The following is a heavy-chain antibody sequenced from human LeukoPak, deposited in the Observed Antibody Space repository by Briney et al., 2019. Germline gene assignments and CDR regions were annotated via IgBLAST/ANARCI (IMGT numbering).Heavy chain of an antibody. D-gene: IGHD6-6*01. CDR2: INPNSGGT. Sequence: ASVKVSCKASGYTFPGYYVHWVRQAPGQGLEWMGWINPNSGGTNYAQKFQGRVTMTRDTSISTAYMELSRLRSDDTAVYYCAREHSSSSGKVFDYWGQGTLVTVSS. CDR3: AREHSSSSGKVFDY. CDR1: GYTFPGYY. J-gene: IGHJ4*02. V-gene: IGHV1-2*02.